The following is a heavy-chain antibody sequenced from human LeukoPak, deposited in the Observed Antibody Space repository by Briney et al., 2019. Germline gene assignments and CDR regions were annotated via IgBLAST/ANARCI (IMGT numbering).Heavy chain of an antibody. CDR2: IYYSGST. V-gene: IGHV4-59*01. CDR3: ARDYGDTMTYMDV. J-gene: IGHJ6*03. CDR1: GGSISSYY. D-gene: IGHD3-22*01. Sequence: SETLSLTCTVSGGSISSYYWSWIRQPPGKGLEWIGYIYYSGSTNYNPSLKSRVTISVDTSKNQFSLKLSSVTAADTAVYYCARDYGDTMTYMDVWGKGTTVTVSS.